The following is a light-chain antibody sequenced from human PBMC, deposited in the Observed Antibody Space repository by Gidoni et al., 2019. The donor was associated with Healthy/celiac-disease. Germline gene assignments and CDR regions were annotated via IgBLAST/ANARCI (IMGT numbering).Light chain of an antibody. CDR3: QQYNNWPPVT. V-gene: IGKV3-15*01. CDR2: GAS. CDR1: QSVSSN. Sequence: ELVMTQSPATLSVSPGERATLACRASQSVSSNLAWYQQKPGQAPRLLIYGASTRATGIPARFSGSGSGTEFTLTISSLQSEDFAVYYCQQYNNWPPVTFGPGTKVDIK. J-gene: IGKJ3*01.